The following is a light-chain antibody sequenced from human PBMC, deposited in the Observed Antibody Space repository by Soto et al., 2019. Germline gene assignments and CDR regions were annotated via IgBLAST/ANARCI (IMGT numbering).Light chain of an antibody. Sequence: EIVMTQSPATLSVSPGERATLSCRASQSVSNNLAWYQQKPGQAPRLLIYGASTRATGIPARLSGSGSGTECTRTISSLQSEDFAVYYCQQYNNWPPTFGQGTKVEIK. V-gene: IGKV3-15*01. CDR2: GAS. J-gene: IGKJ1*01. CDR3: QQYNNWPPT. CDR1: QSVSNN.